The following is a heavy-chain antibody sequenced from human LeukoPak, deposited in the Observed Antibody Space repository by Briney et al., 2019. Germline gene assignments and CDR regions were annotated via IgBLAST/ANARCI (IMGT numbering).Heavy chain of an antibody. CDR1: GGSFSGYY. Sequence: SETLSLTCAVYGGSFSGYYWSWIRQPPGKGLEWIGEINHSGSTNYNPSLKSRVTISVDTSKNQFSLKLSSVTAADTAVYYCARVTYYYGSESYYAPKRDYWGQGTLVTVSS. J-gene: IGHJ4*02. V-gene: IGHV4-34*01. D-gene: IGHD3-10*01. CDR3: ARVTYYYGSESYYAPKRDY. CDR2: INHSGST.